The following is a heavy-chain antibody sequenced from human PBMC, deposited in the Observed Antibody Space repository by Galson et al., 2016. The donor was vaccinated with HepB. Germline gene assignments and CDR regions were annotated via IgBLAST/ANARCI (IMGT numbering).Heavy chain of an antibody. J-gene: IGHJ4*02. D-gene: IGHD3-10*01. CDR3: AKSPAYFGSGGFDY. Sequence: SLRLSCAASGFTFSSYAMSWVRQAPGKGLEWVSGISGSAGSTSYADSVKGRFTISRDNAKNTLYLQMNSLRAEDPAVYYCAKSPAYFGSGGFDYWGQGPLVTVSS. CDR1: GFTFSSYA. V-gene: IGHV3-23*01. CDR2: ISGSAGST.